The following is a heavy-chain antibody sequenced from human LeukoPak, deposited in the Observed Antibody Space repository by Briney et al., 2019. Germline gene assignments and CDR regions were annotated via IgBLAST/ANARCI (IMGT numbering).Heavy chain of an antibody. CDR1: GYTFTSDG. Sequence: VASVKVSCKAAGYTFTSDGISWVRQAPGQGLEWMGWISAYNGNTNYAQKVQGRVTMTTDTSTSTAYMQLRSLRSDDPAVYSCARGSRAVATTSIDYWGQGTLVTVSS. CDR3: ARGSRAVATTSIDY. J-gene: IGHJ4*02. V-gene: IGHV1-18*01. D-gene: IGHD5-12*01. CDR2: ISAYNGNT.